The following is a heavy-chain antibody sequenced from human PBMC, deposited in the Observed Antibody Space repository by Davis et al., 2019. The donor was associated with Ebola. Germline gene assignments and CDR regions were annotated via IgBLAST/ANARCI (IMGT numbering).Heavy chain of an antibody. CDR2: ISGISTYI. D-gene: IGHD4-17*01. V-gene: IGHV3-21*06. CDR1: GFTFSSYS. J-gene: IGHJ6*03. CDR3: ARAPTTVTTWSHYYYMDV. Sequence: GESLKISCAASGFTFSSYSMNWVRQAPGKGLEWVSSISGISTYIYYADSVKGRFLVSRDNAKNSLYLQLTSLRAEDTAVYFCARAPTTVTTWSHYYYMDVWGKGTTVTVSS.